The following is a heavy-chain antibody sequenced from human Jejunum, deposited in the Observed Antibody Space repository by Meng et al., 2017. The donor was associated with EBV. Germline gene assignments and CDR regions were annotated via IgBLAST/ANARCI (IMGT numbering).Heavy chain of an antibody. CDR1: GFTFSSHT. CDR2: ITGSGGST. CDR3: AKLTRA. Sequence: VRLVEAGGGVVQPGGSLRLSCAASGFTFSSHTMSWVRQAPGKGLEWVSAITGSGGSTYYTDSVKGRSTISRDNSKNTLYLQMNSLRAEDTAVYYCAKLTRAWGQGTLVTVSS. V-gene: IGHV3-23*04. J-gene: IGHJ5*02.